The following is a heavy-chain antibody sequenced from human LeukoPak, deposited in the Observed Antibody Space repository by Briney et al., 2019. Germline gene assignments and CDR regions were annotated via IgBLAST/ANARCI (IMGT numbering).Heavy chain of an antibody. CDR2: ISSSSSYI. CDR3: AKDLLYSDVWGSYRPNPLDY. Sequence: GGSLRLPCAASGFTFSSYSMNWVRQAPGKGLEWVSSISSSSSYIYYADTVKGRFTISRDNAKNSLYLQMNSLRAEDTAVYYCAKDLLYSDVWGSYRPNPLDYWGQGTLVTVSS. V-gene: IGHV3-21*01. CDR1: GFTFSSYS. J-gene: IGHJ4*02. D-gene: IGHD3-16*02.